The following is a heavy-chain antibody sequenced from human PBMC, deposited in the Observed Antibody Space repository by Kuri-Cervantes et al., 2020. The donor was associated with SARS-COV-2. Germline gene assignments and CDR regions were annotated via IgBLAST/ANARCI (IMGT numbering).Heavy chain of an antibody. CDR2: MNPKIDIS. CDR1: GYTFTGYD. CDR3: ARKTRGTFHLDY. Sequence: ASVNVSCKASGYTFTGYDINLVRQAPGQGLEWVGWMNPKIDISGSVKKFQGRVTMTRDTSTHTAYMELTSLGSQDTAVYYCARKTRGTFHLDYWGPGTPVTVSS. D-gene: IGHD1-26*01. J-gene: IGHJ4*02. V-gene: IGHV1-8*01.